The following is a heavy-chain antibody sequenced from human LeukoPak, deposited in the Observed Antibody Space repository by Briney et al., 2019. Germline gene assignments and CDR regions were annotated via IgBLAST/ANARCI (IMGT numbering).Heavy chain of an antibody. CDR2: ISYDGSNK. CDR1: GFTFSSYG. CDR3: AKDPYDHYDILTGIIDY. J-gene: IGHJ4*02. V-gene: IGHV3-30*18. Sequence: GGSLRLSCAASGFTFSSYGMHWVRQAPGKGLEWVAVISYDGSNKYYADSVKGRFTISRDNSKNTLYLQMNSLRAEDTAVYYCAKDPYDHYDILTGIIDYWGQGTLVTVSS. D-gene: IGHD3-9*01.